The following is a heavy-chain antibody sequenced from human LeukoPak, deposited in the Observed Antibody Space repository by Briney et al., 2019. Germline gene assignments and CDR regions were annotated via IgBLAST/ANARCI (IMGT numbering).Heavy chain of an antibody. Sequence: SETLSLTCAVYGGSFSVYYWNWIRQPPGEGLEWIGEINLSGSTNYNPSLKSRVTISVDTSKNQFSLKLSSVTAADTAVYYCARGVAMLYYYYGMDVWGQGTTVTVSS. CDR1: GGSFSVYY. J-gene: IGHJ6*02. CDR3: ARGVAMLYYYYGMDV. V-gene: IGHV4-34*01. CDR2: INLSGST. D-gene: IGHD2-8*01.